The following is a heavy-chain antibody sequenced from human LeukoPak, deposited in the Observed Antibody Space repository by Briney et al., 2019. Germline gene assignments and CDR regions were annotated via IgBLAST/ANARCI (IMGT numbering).Heavy chain of an antibody. D-gene: IGHD3-22*01. Sequence: KSSETLSLTCTVSGGSISSYYWSWIRQPPGKGLEWIGYIYYSGSTNYNPSLKSRVTISVDTSKNQFSLKLSSVTAADTAVYYCAREGAFGSSGPRGGAFDIWGQGTMVTVSS. CDR1: GGSISSYY. CDR2: IYYSGST. J-gene: IGHJ3*02. V-gene: IGHV4-59*12. CDR3: AREGAFGSSGPRGGAFDI.